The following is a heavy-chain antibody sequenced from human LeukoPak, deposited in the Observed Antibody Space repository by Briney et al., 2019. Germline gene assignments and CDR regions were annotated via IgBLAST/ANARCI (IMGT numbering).Heavy chain of an antibody. Sequence: GGSLRLSCAASGFTFSSYAMSWVRQAPGKGLEWVAVIWYDGSNKYYADSVKGRFTISRDNAKNSLYLQMNSLRAEDTAVYYCARGRYCSSTSCHYFDYWGQGTLVTVSS. D-gene: IGHD2-2*01. CDR1: GFTFSSYA. J-gene: IGHJ4*02. CDR2: IWYDGSNK. CDR3: ARGRYCSSTSCHYFDY. V-gene: IGHV3-33*08.